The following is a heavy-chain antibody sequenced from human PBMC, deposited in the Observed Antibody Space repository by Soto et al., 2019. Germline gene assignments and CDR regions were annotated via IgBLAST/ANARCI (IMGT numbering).Heavy chain of an antibody. J-gene: IGHJ4*02. V-gene: IGHV3-11*01. CDR3: ARDPAPLWFGELSAPPGI. CDR1: GFTFSDYY. Sequence: PGGSLRLSCAASGFTFSDYYMSWIRQAPGKGLEWVSYISSSGSTIYYADSVKGRFTISRDNAKNSLYLQMNSLRAEDTAVYYCARDPAPLWFGELSAPPGIWGQGTLVTVSS. D-gene: IGHD3-10*01. CDR2: ISSSGSTI.